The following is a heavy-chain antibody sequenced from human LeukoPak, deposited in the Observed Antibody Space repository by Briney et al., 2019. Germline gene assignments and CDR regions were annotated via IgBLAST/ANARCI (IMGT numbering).Heavy chain of an antibody. V-gene: IGHV3-23*01. Sequence: GGSLRLSCAASGFTFSNYAMSWVRQAPGKGLEWVSCISGSGGSTYYADSVRGRFTISRDNSTNTLYLQLNSLRAEDTAVYYCAKEAYYNDTSGYYSPYFDYSGQGTLVTVSS. J-gene: IGHJ4*02. CDR3: AKEAYYNDTSGYYSPYFDY. D-gene: IGHD3-22*01. CDR2: ISGSGGST. CDR1: GFTFSNYA.